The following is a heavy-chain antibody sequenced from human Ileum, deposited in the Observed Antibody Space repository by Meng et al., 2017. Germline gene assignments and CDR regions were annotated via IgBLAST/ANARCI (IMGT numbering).Heavy chain of an antibody. D-gene: IGHD1-1*01. Sequence: EVQLVDSGGGLAPPGGFLRLFWAAVGFTFTDHWMHWVRQGPGKGLVWVSRINPDGSDPTYADSVKGRFTISRDNAKNTVYLQMNSLRAEDTALYYCTNDRLDHWGQGALVTVSS. CDR1: GFTFTDHW. J-gene: IGHJ1*01. CDR3: TNDRLDH. CDR2: INPDGSDP. V-gene: IGHV3-74*01.